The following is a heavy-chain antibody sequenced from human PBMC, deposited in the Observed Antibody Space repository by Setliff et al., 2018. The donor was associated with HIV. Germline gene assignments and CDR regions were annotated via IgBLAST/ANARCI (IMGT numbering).Heavy chain of an antibody. CDR3: ARHESRWFQALLCAYFDF. D-gene: IGHD2-15*01. CDR2: IDSCGTT. V-gene: IGHV4-4*09. CDR1: GGPITTYY. J-gene: IGHJ4*02. Sequence: SETLSLTCTVSGGPITTYYWSWVRQPPGKGREWIGYIDSCGTTSYNPSLKNRAPMSLDTSKKQFSLSRTSVTAADTAVYYGARHESRWFQALLCAYFDFWGQGMLVTVAS.